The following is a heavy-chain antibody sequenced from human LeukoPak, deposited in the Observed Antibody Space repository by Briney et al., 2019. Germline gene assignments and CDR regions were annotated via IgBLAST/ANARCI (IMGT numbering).Heavy chain of an antibody. Sequence: SQTLSLTCTVSGGSISSGDYYWSWIRQPPGKGLGWIGYIYYSGSTYYNPSLKSRVTISVDTSKNQFSLKLSSVTAADTAVYYCAREGYYDILTGPYYYGMDVWGKGTTVTVSS. CDR1: GGSISSGDYY. J-gene: IGHJ6*04. CDR3: AREGYYDILTGPYYYGMDV. CDR2: IYYSGST. V-gene: IGHV4-30-4*01. D-gene: IGHD3-9*01.